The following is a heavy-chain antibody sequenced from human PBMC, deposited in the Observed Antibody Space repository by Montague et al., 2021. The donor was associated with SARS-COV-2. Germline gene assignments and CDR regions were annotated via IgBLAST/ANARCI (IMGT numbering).Heavy chain of an antibody. J-gene: IGHJ5*02. CDR1: GGSMNDYY. CDR2: IYYTGST. CDR3: AREALGLPAAFNWFDP. Sequence: SETLSLTCTVSGGSMNDYYWTWLRQPPGKGLEWIGNIYYTGSTKYSSSLRSRVTMSVDTSRKQISLKLSSVTAADSAVYYCAREALGLPAAFNWFDPWGQGNLVTVSS. D-gene: IGHD2-2*01. V-gene: IGHV4-59*01.